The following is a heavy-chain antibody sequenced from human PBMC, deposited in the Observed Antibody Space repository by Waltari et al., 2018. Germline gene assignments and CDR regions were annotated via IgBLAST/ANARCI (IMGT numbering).Heavy chain of an antibody. CDR1: GGTFSSYA. CDR3: ARVGAYYDILNYLGGFDY. Sequence: QVQLVQSGAEVKKPGSSVKVSCKASGGTFSSYAISWVRQAPGQGLEWMGGIIPIFGTANYEQKFQGRVTITADESTSTAYMELSSLRSEDTAVYYCARVGAYYDILNYLGGFDYWGQGTLVTVSS. D-gene: IGHD3-9*01. V-gene: IGHV1-69*01. J-gene: IGHJ4*02. CDR2: IIPIFGTA.